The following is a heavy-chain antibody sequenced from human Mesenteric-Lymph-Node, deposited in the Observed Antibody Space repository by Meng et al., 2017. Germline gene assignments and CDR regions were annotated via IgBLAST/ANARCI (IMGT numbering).Heavy chain of an antibody. V-gene: IGHV3-7*01. CDR2: INEDGSAK. Sequence: GESLKISCAASGFTFSSHWMTWLRQAPGKGLEWVANINEDGSAKYYVDSMKGRLTISRDNAKTSLFLQMNSLKADDTAMYYCVRDFQNYWGQGTLVTVSS. CDR1: GFTFSSHW. J-gene: IGHJ4*02. CDR3: VRDFQNY.